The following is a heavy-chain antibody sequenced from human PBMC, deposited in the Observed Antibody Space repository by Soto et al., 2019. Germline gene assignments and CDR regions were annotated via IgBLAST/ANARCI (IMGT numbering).Heavy chain of an antibody. CDR1: GGTFSSYA. CDR3: ARANGYPLPSYYYDRMDL. J-gene: IGHJ6*02. Sequence: QVQLVQSGAEVKKPGSSVKVSCKASGGTFSSYAISWVRQAPGQGLEWMGGIIPIFGTANYAQKFQGRDTITANVSKSTAYMELTSLTSEDTAVYYCARANGYPLPSYYYDRMDLWGQGTTVTVSS. D-gene: IGHD5-18*01. V-gene: IGHV1-69*01. CDR2: IIPIFGTA.